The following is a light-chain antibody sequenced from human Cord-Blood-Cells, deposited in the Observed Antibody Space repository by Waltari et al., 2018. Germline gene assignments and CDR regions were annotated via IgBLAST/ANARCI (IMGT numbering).Light chain of an antibody. CDR3: SSYTSSSSVV. V-gene: IGLV2-14*01. Sequence: QSALTQPASVSGSPGQSITISCPGTSSDVGGYNYLSWYQQHTGKAPNLRIDDVSKRPSGVSNRFSGSKSGNTASLTISGLQAEDEADYYCSSYTSSSSVVFGGGTKLTVL. J-gene: IGLJ2*01. CDR2: DVS. CDR1: SSDVGGYNY.